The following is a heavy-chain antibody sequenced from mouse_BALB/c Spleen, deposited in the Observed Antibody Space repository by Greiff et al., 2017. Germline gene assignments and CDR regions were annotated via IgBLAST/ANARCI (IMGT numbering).Heavy chain of an antibody. D-gene: IGHD1-1*01. V-gene: IGHV1-87*01. CDR3: ARRAPDYYGYFDY. Sequence: QVQLQQSGAELARPGASVKLSCKASGYTFTSYWMQWVKQRPGQGLEWIGAIYPGDGDTRYTQKFKGKATLTADKSSSTAYMQLSSLASEDSAVYYCARRAPDYYGYFDYWGQGTTLTVSS. J-gene: IGHJ2*01. CDR1: GYTFTSYW. CDR2: IYPGDGDT.